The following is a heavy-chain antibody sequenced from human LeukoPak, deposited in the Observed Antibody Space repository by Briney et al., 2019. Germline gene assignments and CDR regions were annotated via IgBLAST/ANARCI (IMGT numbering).Heavy chain of an antibody. V-gene: IGHV3-74*01. D-gene: IGHD3-22*01. CDR2: INSDGSST. CDR1: GFTFSNYS. J-gene: IGHJ4*02. CDR3: ARGPTYYYDSSGYFY. Sequence: GGSLRLSCAASGFTFSNYSMNWVRQAPGKGLVWVSRINSDGSSTSYADSVKGRFTISRDNAKNTLYLQMNSLRAEDTAVYYCARGPTYYYDSSGYFYWGQGTLVTVSS.